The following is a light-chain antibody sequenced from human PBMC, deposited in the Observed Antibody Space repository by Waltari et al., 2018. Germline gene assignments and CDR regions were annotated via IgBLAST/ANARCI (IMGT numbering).Light chain of an antibody. V-gene: IGLV4-69*01. CDR3: QTWDAGIVL. CDR1: SGHNSYA. J-gene: IGLJ2*01. CDR2: LNSDGRH. Sequence: QLVLTQSPSASASLGASVKLTCTLSSGHNSYAIAWHQQQPERGPRYLMKLNSDGRHNKGDGFPDRLSSSSSGAERYLTISSLQSEDEADYYCQTWDAGIVLFGGGTKLTVL.